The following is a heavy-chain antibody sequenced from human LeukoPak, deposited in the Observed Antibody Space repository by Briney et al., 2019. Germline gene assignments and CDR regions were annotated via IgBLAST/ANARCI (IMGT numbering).Heavy chain of an antibody. Sequence: GGSLRLSCAASGITFSSYAMSWVRQAPGKGLEWVSGISGSGSSAYYADSVRGRFTISRDNSKNTLYLQMNSLRAEDTAIYYCAKDLNDYSPYYFDHRGQGTLVTVSS. J-gene: IGHJ4*02. CDR3: AKDLNDYSPYYFDH. V-gene: IGHV3-23*01. CDR2: ISGSGSSA. CDR1: GITFSSYA. D-gene: IGHD4-11*01.